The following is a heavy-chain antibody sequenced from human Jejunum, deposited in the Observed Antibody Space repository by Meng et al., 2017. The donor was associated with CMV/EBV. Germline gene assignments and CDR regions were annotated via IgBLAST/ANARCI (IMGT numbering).Heavy chain of an antibody. CDR3: ARGGGWDLDY. V-gene: IGHV3-7*01. CDR1: GLIFSTYG. CDR2: IKEDGSEK. J-gene: IGHJ4*02. D-gene: IGHD6-19*01. Sequence: SCAASGLIFSTYGMSWVRQAPGKGLEWVATIKEDGSEKYYVDSVEGRFTISRDNDKNSLYLQMNSQRAEDTAVYHCARGGGWDLDYWGQGTLVTVSS.